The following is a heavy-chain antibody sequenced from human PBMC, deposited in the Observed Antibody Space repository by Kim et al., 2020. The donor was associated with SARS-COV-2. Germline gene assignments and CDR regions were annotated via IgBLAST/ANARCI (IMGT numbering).Heavy chain of an antibody. D-gene: IGHD6-6*01. CDR2: IIPIFGTA. CDR1: GGTFSSYA. CDR3: ARGSSSGPLDYYYYYYGMDV. V-gene: IGHV1-69*13. Sequence: SVKVSCKASGGTFSSYAISWVRQAPGQGLEWMGGIIPIFGTANYAQKFQGRVTITADESTSTAYMELSSLRSEDTAVYYCARGSSSGPLDYYYYYYGMDVWGQGTTVTVSS. J-gene: IGHJ6*02.